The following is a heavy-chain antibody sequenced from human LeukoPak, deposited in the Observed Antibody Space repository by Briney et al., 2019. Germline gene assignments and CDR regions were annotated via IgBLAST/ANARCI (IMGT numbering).Heavy chain of an antibody. Sequence: GGSLRLSCAASGFTFSSYAMHWVRQAPGKGLEWMAVISFDGSNKYYADSVKGRFTISRDNAKNSLYLQMNSLRADDTAVYYCARFAAGGSYYYYMDVWGKGTTVTVSS. D-gene: IGHD6-25*01. CDR2: ISFDGSNK. J-gene: IGHJ6*03. CDR3: ARFAAGGSYYYYMDV. CDR1: GFTFSSYA. V-gene: IGHV3-30-3*01.